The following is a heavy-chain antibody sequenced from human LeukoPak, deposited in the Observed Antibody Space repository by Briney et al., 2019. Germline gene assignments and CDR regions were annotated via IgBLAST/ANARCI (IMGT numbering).Heavy chain of an antibody. CDR1: EFTFSSYS. Sequence: GGSLRLSCAASEFTFSSYSMNWVRQTPGKGLEWVSSISSSSSYIYYADSVKGRFTISRDNAKNSLYLQMNSLRAEDTAVYYCASLGGISGSYTTFDYWGQGTLVTVSS. CDR3: ASLGGISGSYTTFDY. J-gene: IGHJ4*02. V-gene: IGHV3-21*01. CDR2: ISSSSSYI. D-gene: IGHD1-26*01.